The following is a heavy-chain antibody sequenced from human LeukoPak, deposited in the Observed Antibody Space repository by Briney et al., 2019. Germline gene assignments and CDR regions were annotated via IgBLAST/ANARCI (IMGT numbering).Heavy chain of an antibody. J-gene: IGHJ4*02. CDR2: IIPILGIA. V-gene: IGHV1-69*04. CDR3: AREVLREYSYDAWMI. Sequence: GASVKVSCKASGGTFSSYAISWVRQAPGQGLEWMGRIIPILGIANYAQKFQGRVTITADKSTSTAYMELSSLRSEDTAVYYCAREVLREYSYDAWMIWGQGTLVTVSS. CDR1: GGTFSSYA. D-gene: IGHD5-18*01.